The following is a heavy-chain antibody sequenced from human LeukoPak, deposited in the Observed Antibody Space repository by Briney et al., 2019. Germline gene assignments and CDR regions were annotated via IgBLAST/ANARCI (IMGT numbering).Heavy chain of an antibody. CDR1: GYTFTSYG. CDR3: ARDRYCSSTSCYHYYHYGMDV. D-gene: IGHD2-2*01. CDR2: ISGYNGNT. V-gene: IGHV1-18*01. Sequence: ASVKVSCKASGYTFTSYGISWVRQAPGQGLEWMGWISGYNGNTVYAQSLQGRVTMITDTSTSTAYMELRSLRSDDSAVYYCARDRYCSSTSCYHYYHYGMDVWGQGTTVTVSS. J-gene: IGHJ6*02.